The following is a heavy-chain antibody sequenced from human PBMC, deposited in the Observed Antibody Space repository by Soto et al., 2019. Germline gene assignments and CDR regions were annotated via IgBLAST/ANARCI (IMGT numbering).Heavy chain of an antibody. CDR1: GYVFKFINYG. J-gene: IGHJ4*02. Sequence: VESLKISCKASGYVFKFINYGMALVLQRPGKGLEWMGVISPGDSNTRYSPSFQGQVTFSADNSLNTAYLQWNTLRASDTAIYYCARRTYESGWRHYFDYWGQGTLVTVSS. CDR3: ARRTYESGWRHYFDY. CDR2: ISPGDSNT. V-gene: IGHV5-51*01. D-gene: IGHD6-19*01.